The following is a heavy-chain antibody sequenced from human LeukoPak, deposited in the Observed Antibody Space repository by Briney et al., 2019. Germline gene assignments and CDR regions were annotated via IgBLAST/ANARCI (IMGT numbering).Heavy chain of an antibody. CDR2: IIPIFDTP. D-gene: IGHD3-22*01. Sequence: SVKVSCKASGGTFSSYRINWVRQAPGQGLEWMGGIIPIFDTPNYAQELQGRVTITADKSTSTAYMELSSLRSEDTAVYYCARGTDSSGYSPYYYYYYMDVWGKGTTVTVSS. V-gene: IGHV1-69*06. CDR1: GGTFSSYR. CDR3: ARGTDSSGYSPYYYYYYMDV. J-gene: IGHJ6*03.